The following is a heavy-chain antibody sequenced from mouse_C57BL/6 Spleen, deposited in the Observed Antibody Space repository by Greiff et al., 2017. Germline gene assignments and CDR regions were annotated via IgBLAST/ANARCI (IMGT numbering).Heavy chain of an antibody. CDR2: ISYDGSN. Sequence: EVKLQESGPGLVKPSQSLSLTCSVTGYSITSGYYWNWIRQFPGNKLEWMGYISYDGSNNYNPSLKNRISITRDTSKNQFFLKLNSVTTEDTATYYCARDYDYDWYFDGWGTGTTVTVSS. CDR1: GYSITSGYY. V-gene: IGHV3-6*01. CDR3: ARDYDYDWYFDG. J-gene: IGHJ1*03. D-gene: IGHD2-4*01.